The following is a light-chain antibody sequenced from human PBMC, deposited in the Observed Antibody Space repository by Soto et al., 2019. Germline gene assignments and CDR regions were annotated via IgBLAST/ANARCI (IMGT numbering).Light chain of an antibody. CDR1: QSVSNN. Sequence: MVLTQCPATLRVSPECRARLSPSPSQSVSNNLAWYQQRPGQAPRLLIYGASTRATGVPARFSGSGSGTDFTLNISSLQSEDFAVYYCQQYNIWPPWTFGQGTKVDIK. CDR3: QQYNIWPPWT. J-gene: IGKJ1*01. V-gene: IGKV3-15*01. CDR2: GAS.